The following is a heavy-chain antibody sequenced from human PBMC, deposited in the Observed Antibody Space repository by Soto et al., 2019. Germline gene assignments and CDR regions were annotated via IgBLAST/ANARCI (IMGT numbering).Heavy chain of an antibody. CDR2: IIPIFGTA. CDR3: ARVPHPYCSSTRCYTNEYFQH. D-gene: IGHD2-2*02. V-gene: IGHV1-69*13. Sequence: ASVKVSCKASGGTFSSYAISWVRQAPGKGLEWMGGIIPIFGTANYAQKFQGRVTITADESTSTAYMELSSLRSEDTAVYYCARVPHPYCSSTRCYTNEYFQHWGQGTLVTVSS. CDR1: GGTFSSYA. J-gene: IGHJ1*01.